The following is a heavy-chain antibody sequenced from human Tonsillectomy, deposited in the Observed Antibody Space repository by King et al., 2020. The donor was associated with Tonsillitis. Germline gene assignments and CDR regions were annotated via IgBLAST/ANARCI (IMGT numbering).Heavy chain of an antibody. CDR2: IYYSGST. CDR1: GGSISSSSYY. J-gene: IGHJ6*02. CDR3: ARDCSSTSCFGVYYGMDV. D-gene: IGHD2-2*01. Sequence: QLQESGPGLVKPSETLSLTCTVSGGSISSSSYYWGWIRQPPGKGLEWIGSIYYSGSTYYNPSLKSRVTISVDTSKNRFSLKLRSVTAADTALYYCARDCSSTSCFGVYYGMDVWGQGTTVTVSS. V-gene: IGHV4-39*07.